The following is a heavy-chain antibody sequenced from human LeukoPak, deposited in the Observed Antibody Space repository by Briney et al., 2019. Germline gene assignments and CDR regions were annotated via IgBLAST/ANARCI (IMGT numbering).Heavy chain of an antibody. CDR1: GFTFSTYW. CDR3: ARAPSEIGGYYPEYFRH. CDR2: IKSDGST. V-gene: IGHV3-74*01. D-gene: IGHD3-22*01. J-gene: IGHJ1*01. Sequence: GGSLRLSCAASGFTFSTYWMHWVRQAPGKGLVWVSRIKSDGSTNYADSVKGRFTISRDNAKNTVSLQMNSLRPEDTGVYYCARAPSEIGGYYPEYFRHWGQGTLATGSS.